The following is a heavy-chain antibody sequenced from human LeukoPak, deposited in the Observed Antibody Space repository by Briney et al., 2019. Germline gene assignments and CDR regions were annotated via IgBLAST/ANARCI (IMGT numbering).Heavy chain of an antibody. Sequence: GGSLRLSCAASGFTFSSYCMNWVRQAPGKGLEWVSSISSSSSYIYYADSVKGGFTIFRNYDKNSMYQQMNILTADEPACYYCARDPGIAGRVECGAFDIWGQGTMVTVSS. CDR3: ARDPGIAGRVECGAFDI. CDR2: ISSSSSYI. CDR1: GFTFSSYC. J-gene: IGHJ3*02. V-gene: IGHV3-21*01. D-gene: IGHD6-13*01.